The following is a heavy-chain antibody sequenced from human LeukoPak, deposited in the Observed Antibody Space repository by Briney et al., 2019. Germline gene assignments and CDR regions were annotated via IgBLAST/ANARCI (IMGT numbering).Heavy chain of an antibody. V-gene: IGHV7-4-1*02. Sequence: ASVKVSCKASGYTFTSYAMNWVRQAPGQGLEWMGWINTNTGNPTYAQGFTERFVFSLDTSVSTAYLQISSLKAEDTAVYYCARLYDSSTPYYMDVWGKGTTVTVSS. CDR3: ARLYDSSTPYYMDV. CDR1: GYTFTSYA. J-gene: IGHJ6*03. CDR2: INTNTGNP. D-gene: IGHD3-22*01.